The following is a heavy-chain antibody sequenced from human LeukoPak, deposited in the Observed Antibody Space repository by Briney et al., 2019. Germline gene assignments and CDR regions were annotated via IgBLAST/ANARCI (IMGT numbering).Heavy chain of an antibody. D-gene: IGHD6-19*01. CDR2: ICYDGSNK. Sequence: GGSLRLSCAASGFTFSSYGMHWVRQAPGKGLEWVAVICYDGSNKYYAGSVNGRYTISRDNSKNTLYLQMNSMRAEDTAVYYCVREQWLVHDNWFDPWGQGTLVTVSS. V-gene: IGHV3-33*01. J-gene: IGHJ5*02. CDR3: VREQWLVHDNWFDP. CDR1: GFTFSSYG.